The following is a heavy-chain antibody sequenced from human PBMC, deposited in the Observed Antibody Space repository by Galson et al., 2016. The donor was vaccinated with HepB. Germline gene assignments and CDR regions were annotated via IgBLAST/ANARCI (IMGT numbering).Heavy chain of an antibody. CDR1: GFNFNKYG. V-gene: IGHV3-30*18. CDR3: VQGSTAPAV. Sequence: SLRLSCAASGFNFNKYGLHWVRQAPGKGLEWVAADSVHGGRKFYADVAKGRFTISRDNSKNTLSLQMNSLTADDTAIYYCVQGSTAPAVWGKGTTVTVSS. J-gene: IGHJ6*04. CDR2: DSVHGGRK. D-gene: IGHD1-26*01.